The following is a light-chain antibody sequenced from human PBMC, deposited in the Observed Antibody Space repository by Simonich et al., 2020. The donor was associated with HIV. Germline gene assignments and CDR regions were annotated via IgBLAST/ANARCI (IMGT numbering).Light chain of an antibody. V-gene: IGLV3-1*01. Sequence: SYELTQPPSVSVSPGQTASITCSGEKLGDKYACWYQQKPGQSPVLVIYQDSKRPSGIPERFSGSNSGNTATLTISGTQAMDEADYCCQVWDSDSDHVVFGGGTKLTVL. CDR2: QDS. J-gene: IGLJ2*01. CDR3: QVWDSDSDHVV. CDR1: KLGDKY.